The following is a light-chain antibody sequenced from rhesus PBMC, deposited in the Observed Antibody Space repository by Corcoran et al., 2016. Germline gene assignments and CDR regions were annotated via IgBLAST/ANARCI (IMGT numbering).Light chain of an antibody. CDR1: ENVNNY. J-gene: IGKJ3*01. Sequence: DIQMTQSPSSLSASVGDRVTITCRASENVNNYLNWYQQKQGKDPKLLIYKASTLQSGVQSRFSGSGSGTDDTFTISSLQPEDVATYYCQHGYGTPFTFGPGTKLDIK. CDR2: KAS. V-gene: IGKV1-74*01. CDR3: QHGYGTPFT.